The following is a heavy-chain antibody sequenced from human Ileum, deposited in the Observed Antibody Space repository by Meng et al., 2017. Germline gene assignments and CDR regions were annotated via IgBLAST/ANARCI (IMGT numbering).Heavy chain of an antibody. CDR3: ARDGYSSSSFDY. J-gene: IGHJ4*02. D-gene: IGHD6-13*01. CDR1: GFRFSSYS. Sequence: EVVAAASGGDLVNTGWALGLSCAASGFRFSSYSMNWVRPAPGKWLEWVSSISSSNSYIYYADSVKGRFTISRENAKNSLYLQMNSLRAEDTAVYYCARDGYSSSSFDYWGQGTLVTVSS. CDR2: ISSSNSYI. V-gene: IGHV3-21*01.